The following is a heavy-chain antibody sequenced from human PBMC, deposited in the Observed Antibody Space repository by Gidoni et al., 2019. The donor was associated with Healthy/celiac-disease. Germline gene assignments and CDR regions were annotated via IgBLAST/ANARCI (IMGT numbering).Heavy chain of an antibody. CDR2: ISSSSSYI. CDR3: ARDRKRGPVGDY. D-gene: IGHD1-26*01. J-gene: IGHJ4*02. Sequence: EVQLVESGGGLVKPGGSLRLSCAASGFTFSSYSMNWVRQAPGKGLEWVSSISSSSSYIYYADSVKGRFTISRDNAKNSLYLQMNSLRAEDTAVYYCARDRKRGPVGDYWGQGTLVTVSS. V-gene: IGHV3-21*01. CDR1: GFTFSSYS.